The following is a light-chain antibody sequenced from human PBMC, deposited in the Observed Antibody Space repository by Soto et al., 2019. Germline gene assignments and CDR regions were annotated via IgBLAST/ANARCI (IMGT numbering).Light chain of an antibody. CDR3: QQLNSFPIT. CDR1: QAIGNN. J-gene: IGKJ5*01. V-gene: IGKV1-33*01. CDR2: DVS. Sequence: DIQMTQSPSSLSASVGDRVTITCQASQAIGNNLNRYQQKPGRAPKLLIYDVSNVETGVPSRFSGSGSGTDFTLTITSLQPEDFGTYYCQQLNSFPITSGQGTRLEIK.